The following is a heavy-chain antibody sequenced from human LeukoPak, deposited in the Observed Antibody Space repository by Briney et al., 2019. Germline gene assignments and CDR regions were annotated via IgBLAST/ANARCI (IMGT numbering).Heavy chain of an antibody. Sequence: PSETLSLTCTASGGSISSGSYYWSWIRQPAGKGLEWIGRIYTSGSTNYNPSLKSRVTISVDTSKNQFSLKLSSVTAADTAVYYCARGYSGYDWRVYYYYYYMDVWGKGTTVTVSS. J-gene: IGHJ6*03. CDR1: GGSISSGSYY. CDR2: IYTSGST. CDR3: ARGYSGYDWRVYYYYYYMDV. D-gene: IGHD5-12*01. V-gene: IGHV4-61*02.